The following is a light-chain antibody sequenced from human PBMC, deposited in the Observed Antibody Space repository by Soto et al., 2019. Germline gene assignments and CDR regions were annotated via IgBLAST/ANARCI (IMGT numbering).Light chain of an antibody. V-gene: IGLV2-14*01. CDR1: SSDIGGHHF. CDR2: EVT. J-gene: IGLJ1*01. CDR3: SSYTSSSLYV. Sequence: ALTQPASVSGSPGQSITISCTGTSSDIGGHHFVSWYQQQSGKAPKLVIYEVTDRPSGVSDRFSGSKSGNTASLTISGLQPEDEADYYCSSYTSSSLYVFGTGTKVTVL.